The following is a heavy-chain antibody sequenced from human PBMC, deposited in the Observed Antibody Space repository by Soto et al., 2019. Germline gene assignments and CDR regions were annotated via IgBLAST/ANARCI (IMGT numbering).Heavy chain of an antibody. D-gene: IGHD3-22*01. CDR3: VRDYYDTSGYPNTFDM. CDR1: GFTLSRHT. Sequence: GSLRLSCAASGFTLSRHTVNWVRQAPGKGLEWVSFIGSRTSDIYYADSVKGRFTISRDNAKNSLYLDLTRLRAEDTAVYFCVRDYYDTSGYPNTFDMWGQGTMVTVSS. V-gene: IGHV3-21*01. CDR2: IGSRTSDI. J-gene: IGHJ3*02.